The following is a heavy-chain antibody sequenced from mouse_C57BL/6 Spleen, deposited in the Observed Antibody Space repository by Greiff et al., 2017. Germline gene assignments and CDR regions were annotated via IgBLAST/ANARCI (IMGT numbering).Heavy chain of an antibody. J-gene: IGHJ2*01. V-gene: IGHV5-17*01. CDR2: ISSGSSTI. CDR1: GFTFSDYG. Sequence: EVKLVESGGGLVKPGGSLKLSCAASGFTFSDYGMHWVRQAPEKGLEWVAYISSGSSTIYYADTVKGRFTISRDNAKNTLFLQMTSLRSEDTAMYYCARLHYYGSLYFDYWGKGTTLTVSS. D-gene: IGHD1-1*01. CDR3: ARLHYYGSLYFDY.